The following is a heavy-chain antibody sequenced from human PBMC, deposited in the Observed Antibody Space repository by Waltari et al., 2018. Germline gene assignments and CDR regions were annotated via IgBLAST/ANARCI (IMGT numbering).Heavy chain of an antibody. CDR3: ARSVGAGAVFFFNY. D-gene: IGHD1-26*01. V-gene: IGHV5-51*03. J-gene: IGHJ4*02. CDR1: GYTFSHYW. Sequence: EVKLVQSGAEVKKPGESLKISCKASGYTFSHYWMAWVRQMPGKGLEWMGIIYPGDSDTSYSPSFQGQVTISADKSTNTAHLEWTSLKASDTAMYYCARSVGAGAVFFFNYWGLGTRVTVSS. CDR2: IYPGDSDT.